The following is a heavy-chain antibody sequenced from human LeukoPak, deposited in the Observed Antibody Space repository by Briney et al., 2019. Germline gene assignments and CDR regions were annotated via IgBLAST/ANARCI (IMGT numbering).Heavy chain of an antibody. V-gene: IGHV5-51*01. CDR1: GYSFTSYW. D-gene: IGHD2-15*01. CDR3: ARRRYCSGGSCYAYFDY. CDR2: IYPGDSDT. Sequence: KISCKGSGYSFTSYWIGWVRQMPGKGLEWMGIIYPGDSDTRYSPSFQGQVTISADKSISTAYLQWSSLKASDTAMYYCARRRYCSGGSCYAYFDYWGQGTLVTVSS. J-gene: IGHJ4*02.